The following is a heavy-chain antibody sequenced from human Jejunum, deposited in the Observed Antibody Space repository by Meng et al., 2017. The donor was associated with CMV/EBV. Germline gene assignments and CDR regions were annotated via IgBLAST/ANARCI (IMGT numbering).Heavy chain of an antibody. D-gene: IGHD2-15*01. V-gene: IGHV3-30-3*01. CDR1: SS. Sequence: SSMHWVRQATGKGLEWVAAISYDGSNKYYTDSVKGRSSISRDSSKNTVDLHMNSVRAEDTAVYYCARGHCTGGSCYWGYQYGLDVWGQGTTVTVSS. J-gene: IGHJ6*02. CDR3: ARGHCTGGSCYWGYQYGLDV. CDR2: ISYDGSNK.